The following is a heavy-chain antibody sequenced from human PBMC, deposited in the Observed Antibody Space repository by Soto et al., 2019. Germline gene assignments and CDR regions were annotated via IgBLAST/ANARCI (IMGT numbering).Heavy chain of an antibody. V-gene: IGHV3-21*01. Sequence: GGSLRLSCAASVFTFSSYSMNWVRQAPGKGLEWVSSISSSSSYIYYADSVKGRFTISRDNAKNSLYLQMNSLRAEDTAVYYCAITDSSGWVDYWGQGTLVTVSS. J-gene: IGHJ4*02. D-gene: IGHD6-19*01. CDR2: ISSSSSYI. CDR3: AITDSSGWVDY. CDR1: VFTFSSYS.